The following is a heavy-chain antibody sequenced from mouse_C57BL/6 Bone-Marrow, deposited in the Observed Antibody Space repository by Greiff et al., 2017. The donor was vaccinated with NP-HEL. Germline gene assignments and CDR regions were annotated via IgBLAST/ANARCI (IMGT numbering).Heavy chain of an antibody. V-gene: IGHV5-12*01. D-gene: IGHD2-2*01. CDR2: ISNGGGST. CDR3: ARYGYDCWFAY. J-gene: IGHJ3*01. CDR1: GFTFSDYY. Sequence: EVQVVASGGGLVQPGGSLKLSCAASGFTFSDYYMYWVRQTPEKRLAWVAYISNGGGSTCYPETVKGRFSISSENAKNTLYLKMSRLKSEDTAMYYCARYGYDCWFAYWGQGTLVTVSA.